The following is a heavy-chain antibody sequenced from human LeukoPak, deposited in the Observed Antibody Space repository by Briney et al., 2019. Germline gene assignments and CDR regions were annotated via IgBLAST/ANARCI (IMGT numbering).Heavy chain of an antibody. J-gene: IGHJ4*02. CDR3: AGRDY. CDR2: VYTSGST. Sequence: SETLFLTCTVSGAPISNYYWSWIRQPAGKALEWIGRVYTSGSTTYNPSFRSRVTMSVDKSKNELSLKLTSVTAADTAVYYCAGRDYWGQGTLVTVSS. CDR1: GAPISNYY. V-gene: IGHV4-4*07.